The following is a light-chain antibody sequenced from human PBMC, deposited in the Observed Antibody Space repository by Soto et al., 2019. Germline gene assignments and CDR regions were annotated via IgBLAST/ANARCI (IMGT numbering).Light chain of an antibody. Sequence: EIVMTQSPATLSVSPGERATLSCRASQSVSSNLAWYQQKPGQAPRLLIYGASTRATGIPARFSGSGSGTESTLTISSLQSEDCAVYYCQQYNNLPRTFGGGTKVEIK. V-gene: IGKV3-15*01. CDR1: QSVSSN. CDR3: QQYNNLPRT. CDR2: GAS. J-gene: IGKJ4*02.